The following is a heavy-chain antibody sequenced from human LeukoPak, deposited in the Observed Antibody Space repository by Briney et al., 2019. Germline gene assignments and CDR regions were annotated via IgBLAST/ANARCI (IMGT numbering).Heavy chain of an antibody. J-gene: IGHJ4*02. CDR3: ARDRDEDTASDY. CDR2: ISSSSSYI. Sequence: GGSLRLSCAASGFTFSSYSMNWVRQAPGKGLEWVSSISSSSSYIYYADSVKGRFIISRDNAKNSLYLQMNSLRAEDTAVYYCARDRDEDTASDYWGQGTLVTVSS. CDR1: GFTFSSYS. V-gene: IGHV3-21*01. D-gene: IGHD5-18*01.